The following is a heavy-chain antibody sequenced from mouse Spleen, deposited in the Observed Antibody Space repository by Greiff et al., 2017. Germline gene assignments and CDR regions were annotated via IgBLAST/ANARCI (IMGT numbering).Heavy chain of an antibody. CDR2: IDPENGNT. CDR1: GFNIKDDY. J-gene: IGHJ3*01. Sequence: VQLQQSGAELVRPGASVKLSCTASGFNIKDDYMHWVKQRPEQGLEWIGWIDPENGNTKYAPKFQGKATITADTSSNTAYLQLSSLTSEDTAIYYCGYDDGAWFAYWGQGTLVTVSA. D-gene: IGHD2-2*01. CDR3: GYDDGAWFAY. V-gene: IGHV14-4*01.